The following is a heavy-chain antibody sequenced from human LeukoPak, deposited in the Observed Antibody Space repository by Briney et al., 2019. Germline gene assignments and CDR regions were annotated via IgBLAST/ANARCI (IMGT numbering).Heavy chain of an antibody. CDR1: GGSFSGYY. J-gene: IGHJ4*02. D-gene: IGHD3-10*01. V-gene: IGHV4-34*01. CDR3: ARGRAYYGSGSYYLH. Sequence: PSETLSLTCAVYGGSFSGYYWSWIRQPPGKGLEWIGEINHSGSTNYNPSLKSRVTISVDTSKNQFSLKLSSVTAADTAVYYCARGRAYYGSGSYYLHWGQGTLVTVSS. CDR2: INHSGST.